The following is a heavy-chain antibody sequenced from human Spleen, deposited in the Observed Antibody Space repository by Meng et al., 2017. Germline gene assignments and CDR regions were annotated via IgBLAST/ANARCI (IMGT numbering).Heavy chain of an antibody. D-gene: IGHD6-13*01. CDR1: GYNVSVYW. J-gene: IGHJ4*02. V-gene: IGHV1-2*06. Sequence: QVVLVLAGAEVKKLGAAVTISCKPTGYNVSVYWRHCVRRAPGQGLEWMGRLVPKSGDTHYAQRFQGRVTMTGDTSISTDYMELSGLRSDDTAMYYCERDEDISAAGKLFGDYWGQGTLVTVSS. CDR3: ERDEDISAAGKLFGDY. CDR2: LVPKSGDT.